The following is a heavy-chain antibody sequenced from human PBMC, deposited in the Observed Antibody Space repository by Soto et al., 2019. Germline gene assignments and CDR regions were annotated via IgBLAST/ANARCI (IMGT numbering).Heavy chain of an antibody. CDR1: GDSNTGAAYY. CDR3: ARNVRITIFGVVIDYYYGMDP. Sequence: SETLSLTCTVSGDSNTGAAYYWSWIRQHPGKGLEWIGEINHSGSTNYNPSLKSRVTISVDTSKNQFSLKLSSVTAADTAVYYCARNVRITIFGVVIDYYYGMDPWGQGTLVTVSS. D-gene: IGHD3-3*01. J-gene: IGHJ5*02. V-gene: IGHV4-34*01. CDR2: INHSGST.